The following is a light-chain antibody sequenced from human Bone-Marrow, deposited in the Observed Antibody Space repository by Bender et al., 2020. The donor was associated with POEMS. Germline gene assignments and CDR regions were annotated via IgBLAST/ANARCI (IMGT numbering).Light chain of an antibody. CDR3: QTWGAGRLWV. J-gene: IGLJ3*02. CDR1: SGYTNYP. V-gene: IGLV4-69*01. Sequence: QLTLTQPPSASASLGDSIRLISTLNSGYTNYPIAWHQQHPEKGPRYLMKVNSDGSHSKGAGIPYRFSGSSSGAERYLTISSLQTEDEAEYYCQTWGAGRLWVFGGGTKLTVL. CDR2: VNSDGSH.